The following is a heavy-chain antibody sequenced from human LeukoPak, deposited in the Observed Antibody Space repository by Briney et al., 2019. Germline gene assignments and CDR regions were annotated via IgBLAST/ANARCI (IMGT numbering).Heavy chain of an antibody. V-gene: IGHV1-24*01. CDR1: GYTLTELS. Sequence: ASVKVSCKVSGYTLTELSMHWVRQAPGKGLEWMGGFDPEDGETIYSQKFQGRVTMTEDTSTDTAYMELSSLISEDTAVYYCAITRPYYYDSSGYYCDYWGQGTLVTVSS. CDR2: FDPEDGET. J-gene: IGHJ4*02. D-gene: IGHD3-22*01. CDR3: AITRPYYYDSSGYYCDY.